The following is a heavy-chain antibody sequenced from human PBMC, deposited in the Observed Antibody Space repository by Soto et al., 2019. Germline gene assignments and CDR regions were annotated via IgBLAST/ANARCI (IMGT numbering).Heavy chain of an antibody. J-gene: IGHJ3*01. Sequence: GASVKVSCKAAGHSFTSYGITWVRQAPGQGLEWMGGTYKSNTNYAQKVQGRVTMTTDTSTSTAYMELRSLTSDDTAVYYCARGPTVGDFWGQGTLVTVSS. V-gene: IGHV1-18*01. CDR3: ARGPTVGDF. CDR2: TYKSNT. D-gene: IGHD3-16*01. CDR1: GHSFTSYG.